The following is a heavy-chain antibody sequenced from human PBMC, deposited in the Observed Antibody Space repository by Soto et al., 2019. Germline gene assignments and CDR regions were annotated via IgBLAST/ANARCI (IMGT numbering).Heavy chain of an antibody. D-gene: IGHD2-8*01. Sequence: HPGGSLRLSCAASGFTFSSYSMNWVRQAPGKGLEWVSYISSSSSTIYYADSVKGRFTISRDNAKNSLYLQMNSLRDEDTAVYYCASSVYAPGYYYYGMDVWGQGTTVTVSS. CDR1: GFTFSSYS. CDR3: ASSVYAPGYYYYGMDV. J-gene: IGHJ6*02. V-gene: IGHV3-48*02. CDR2: ISSSSSTI.